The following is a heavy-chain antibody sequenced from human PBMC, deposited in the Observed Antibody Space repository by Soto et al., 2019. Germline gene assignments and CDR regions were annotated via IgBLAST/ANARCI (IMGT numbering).Heavy chain of an antibody. CDR1: GFNLRDFY. D-gene: IGHD1-26*01. CDR3: ARNSEHFDF. J-gene: IGHJ4*02. CDR2: IGRSSKTI. V-gene: IGHV3-11*01. Sequence: PGGFLRLSCAASGFNLRDFYMSWIRQAPGKGLEWVAYIGRSSKTIVYSDPVRGRFTISRHNAENSLYLQMNSLQAGDTALDYRARNSEHFDFWGQGTLVTVSA.